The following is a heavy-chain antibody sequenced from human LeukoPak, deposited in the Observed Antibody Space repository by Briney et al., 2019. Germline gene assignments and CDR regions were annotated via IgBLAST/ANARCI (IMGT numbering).Heavy chain of an antibody. J-gene: IGHJ4*02. CDR3: ARLGEWGLVSGSFDY. Sequence: GGSLRLSCAASGFTFSTCAMSWVRQAPGKGLEWVSTISGGGRSTDYADSVKGRFTISRDNSKNTLYLQMNSLRAEDTAVYYCARLGEWGLVSGSFDYWGQGTLVTVSS. CDR2: ISGGGRST. D-gene: IGHD3-10*01. V-gene: IGHV3-23*01. CDR1: GFTFSTCA.